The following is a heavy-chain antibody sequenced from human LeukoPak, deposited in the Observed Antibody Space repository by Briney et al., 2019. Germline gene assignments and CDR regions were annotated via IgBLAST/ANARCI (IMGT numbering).Heavy chain of an antibody. D-gene: IGHD2-2*01. CDR2: IYSGGST. Sequence: TGGSLRLSCAASGFTVSSNYMSWVRQAPGKGLEWVSVIYSGGSTYYADSVKGRFTISRDNSKNTLYLQMNSLRAEDTAVYYVVPAAKGAEYFQHWGQGTLVTVSS. J-gene: IGHJ1*01. CDR1: GFTVSSNY. V-gene: IGHV3-66*02. CDR3: VPAAKGAEYFQH.